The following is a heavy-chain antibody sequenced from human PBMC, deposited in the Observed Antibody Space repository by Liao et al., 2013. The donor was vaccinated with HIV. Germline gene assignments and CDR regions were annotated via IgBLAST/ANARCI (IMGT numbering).Heavy chain of an antibody. J-gene: IGHJ4*02. CDR3: SLEYQLQEVRWRVESREL. Sequence: QLQLQESGPGLVKPSETLSLTCTVSGGSISSRSYYWGWIRQPPGKGLEWIGGISYSGSTYYNPSLKSRLTISVDTSKNLFSLKLRSVTAADTATYYCSLEYQLQEVRWRVESRELWGQGTLVTVSS. D-gene: IGHD1-7*01. CDR1: GGSISSRSYY. V-gene: IGHV4-39*07. CDR2: ISYSGST.